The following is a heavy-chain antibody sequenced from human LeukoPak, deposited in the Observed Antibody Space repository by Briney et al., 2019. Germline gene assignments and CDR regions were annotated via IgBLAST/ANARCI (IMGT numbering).Heavy chain of an antibody. J-gene: IGHJ6*02. Sequence: WRPLRLSRPASEFTFSSYALSWVRQPPGKGLAGVAAASGSGVSTYYADSVKGRFTISRDNSKNTLYVQMNSLRAEDRAVYYCARAALDYYGMYVWGQGTTVTVSS. V-gene: IGHV3-23*01. CDR3: ARAALDYYGMYV. CDR1: EFTFSSYA. CDR2: ASGSGVST.